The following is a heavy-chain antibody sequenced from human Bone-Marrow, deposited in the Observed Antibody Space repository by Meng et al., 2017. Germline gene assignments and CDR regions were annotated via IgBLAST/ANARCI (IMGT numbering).Heavy chain of an antibody. V-gene: IGHV3-33*01. CDR2: IWYDGSNK. CDR1: GFTFSSYG. Sequence: GESLKISCAASGFTFSSYGMPWVRQAPGKGLEWVAVIWYDGSNKYYADSVKGRFTISRDNSKNTLYLQMNSLRAEDTAVYYCARDGITKLDYWGQGTLVTVSS. J-gene: IGHJ4*02. CDR3: ARDGITKLDY. D-gene: IGHD1-14*01.